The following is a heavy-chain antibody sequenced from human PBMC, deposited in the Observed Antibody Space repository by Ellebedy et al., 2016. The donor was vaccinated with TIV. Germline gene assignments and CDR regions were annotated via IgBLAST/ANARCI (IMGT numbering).Heavy chain of an antibody. V-gene: IGHV3-33*01. J-gene: IGHJ6*02. D-gene: IGHD3-10*01. CDR3: AREPMVRGVIRRGSAMDV. CDR1: GFTFSSYG. Sequence: GGSLRLXXAASGFTFSSYGMHWVRQAPGKGLEWVAVIWYDGSNKYYADSVKGRFTISRDNSKNTLYLQMNSLRAEDTAVYYCAREPMVRGVIRRGSAMDVWGQGTTVTVSS. CDR2: IWYDGSNK.